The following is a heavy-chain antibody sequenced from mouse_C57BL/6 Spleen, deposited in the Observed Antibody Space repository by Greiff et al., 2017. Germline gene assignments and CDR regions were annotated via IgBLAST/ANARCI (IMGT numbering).Heavy chain of an antibody. V-gene: IGHV1-26*01. CDR2: INPNNGGT. Sequence: VQLQQSGPELVKPWASVKISCTASGYTFTDYYMNWVKQSHGKSLEWIGDINPNNGGTSYNQKFKGKATLTVDKSSSTAYMELRSLTSEDSAVYYCARVYGNSYYYAMDYWGQGTSVTVSS. CDR3: ARVYGNSYYYAMDY. CDR1: GYTFTDYY. D-gene: IGHD2-1*01. J-gene: IGHJ4*01.